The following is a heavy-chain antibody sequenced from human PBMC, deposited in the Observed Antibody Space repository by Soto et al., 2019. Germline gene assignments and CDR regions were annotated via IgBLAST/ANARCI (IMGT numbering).Heavy chain of an antibody. CDR2: IKTDSGDT. Sequence: QVLLVQSGAEVKRPGASVRVSCKASRYTFTSYDIFWVRQSPGQGLEWMGWIKTDSGDTHYAQNFQGRVTMTRDTSINTAYLELRNLRSEDTALYYCVRGKFWFDTWGQGTLVTVSS. V-gene: IGHV1-8*02. CDR3: VRGKFWFDT. CDR1: RYTFTSYD. J-gene: IGHJ5*02.